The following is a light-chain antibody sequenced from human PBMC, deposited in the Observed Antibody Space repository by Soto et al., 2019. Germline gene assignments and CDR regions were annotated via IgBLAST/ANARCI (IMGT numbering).Light chain of an antibody. CDR3: QQYNNWPPPIT. CDR1: QSVISN. J-gene: IGKJ5*01. CDR2: GAS. V-gene: IGKV3-15*01. Sequence: EIAMTQSPASLSVSRRERATLSCRASQSVISNLAWYQQKPGKAPRLLIYGASTRATGIPARFSGSGSVTEFTLNISSLQSEDFAGYYCQQYNNWPPPITFGQGTRLEIK.